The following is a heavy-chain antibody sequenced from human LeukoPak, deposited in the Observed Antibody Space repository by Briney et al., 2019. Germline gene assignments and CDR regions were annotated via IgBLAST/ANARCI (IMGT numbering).Heavy chain of an antibody. D-gene: IGHD6-13*01. CDR1: GFPFSSYS. V-gene: IGHV3-7*03. CDR3: ARSIPYGTTWYGRSDY. J-gene: IGHJ4*02. Sequence: GGSLRLSCAASGFPFSSYSMTWVRQAPGKGLEWVANIKPDGTTKFYVDSVKGRFTISRDNALNSLYLQMNSLRAEDTAIYYCARSIPYGTTWYGRSDYWAREPWSPSPQ. CDR2: IKPDGTTK.